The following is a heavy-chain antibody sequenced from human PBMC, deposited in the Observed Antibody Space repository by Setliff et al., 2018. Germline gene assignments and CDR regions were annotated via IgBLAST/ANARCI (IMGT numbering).Heavy chain of an antibody. Sequence: GGSLRLSCSASGFTFSSFWMAWVRQSPGRGLEWVANINQDGSGKFYVDSVKGRFTISRDNSKNALYLQMSSLRGEDTAVYYCAKVKKPLVRGSGFDCWGQGTLVTVSS. J-gene: IGHJ4*02. CDR2: INQDGSGK. CDR1: GFTFSSFW. V-gene: IGHV3-7*01. D-gene: IGHD3-10*01. CDR3: AKVKKPLVRGSGFDC.